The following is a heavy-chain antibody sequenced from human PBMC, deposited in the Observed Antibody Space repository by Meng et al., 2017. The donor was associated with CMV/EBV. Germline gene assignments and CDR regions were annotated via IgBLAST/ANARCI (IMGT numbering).Heavy chain of an antibody. CDR2: IYTSGST. CDR3: ARASEVVPAAIRYFDL. J-gene: IGHJ2*01. Sequence: SGGSISSYYWSWTRQPVGKGLEWIGRIYTSGSTNYNPSLKSRVTMSVDTSKNQFSLKLSSVTAADTAVYYCARASEVVPAAIRYFDLWGRGTLVTVSS. D-gene: IGHD2-2*01. V-gene: IGHV4-4*07. CDR1: GGSISSYY.